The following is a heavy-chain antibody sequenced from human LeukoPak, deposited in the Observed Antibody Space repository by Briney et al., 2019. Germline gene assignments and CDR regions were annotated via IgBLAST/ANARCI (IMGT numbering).Heavy chain of an antibody. Sequence: GGSLRLSCAASGFTFSSYAMSWVRQAPGKGLEWVSAISGSGGSTYYADSVKGRFTISRDNSKNTLYLQVNSLRAEDTAVYYCAKVWAAVADNGAPSDYWGQGTLVTVSS. CDR3: AKVWAAVADNGAPSDY. CDR1: GFTFSSYA. J-gene: IGHJ4*02. D-gene: IGHD6-19*01. V-gene: IGHV3-23*01. CDR2: ISGSGGST.